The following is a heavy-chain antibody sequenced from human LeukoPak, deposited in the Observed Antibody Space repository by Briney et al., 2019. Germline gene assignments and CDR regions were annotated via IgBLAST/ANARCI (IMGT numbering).Heavy chain of an antibody. V-gene: IGHV3-23*01. D-gene: IGHD2-15*01. CDR1: GFTVRSYA. J-gene: IGHJ5*02. CDR3: AKLPIVVVVAATWWFDP. CDR2: TSGSGGST. Sequence: AGVSLRLFCAASGFTVRSYAMSWVRQAPGKGLEWVSGTSGSGGSTYYADSVKGRFTISRDNSKNTLYLQMNSLRAEDTAVYYCAKLPIVVVVAATWWFDPWGQGTLVTVSS.